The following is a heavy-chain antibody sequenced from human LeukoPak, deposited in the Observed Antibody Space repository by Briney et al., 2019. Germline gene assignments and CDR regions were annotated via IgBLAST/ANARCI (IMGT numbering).Heavy chain of an antibody. CDR2: ISSSSSTI. J-gene: IGHJ3*02. D-gene: IGHD2-15*01. Sequence: PGGSLRLSCAASGFTFSNYNINWVRQAPGKGLEWLSYISSSSSTIYYAHSVKGRFTISRDNAKNSLYLQMNSLRDEDTAVYYCARVVVAANPDALDIWGQGTMVTVSS. CDR3: ARVVVAANPDALDI. V-gene: IGHV3-48*02. CDR1: GFTFSNYN.